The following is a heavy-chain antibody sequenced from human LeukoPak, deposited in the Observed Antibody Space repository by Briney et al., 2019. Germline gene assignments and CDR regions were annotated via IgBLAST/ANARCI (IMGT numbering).Heavy chain of an antibody. CDR3: ARDRGSDDPIDC. CDR2: ISRSDDST. V-gene: IGHV3-23*01. D-gene: IGHD2-15*01. J-gene: IGHJ4*02. CDR1: GISIGTYW. Sequence: PGGSLRLSCAASGISIGTYWMSWVRQAPGKGLEWVSVISRSDDSTYYADSVKGRFTISRDNSKNTLYLQMNSLRAEDTAVYYCARDRGSDDPIDCWGQGTLVTVSS.